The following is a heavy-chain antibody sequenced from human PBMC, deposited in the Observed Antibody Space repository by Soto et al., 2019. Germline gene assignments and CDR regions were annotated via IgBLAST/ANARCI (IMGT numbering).Heavy chain of an antibody. CDR2: IYHSGST. J-gene: IGHJ6*02. D-gene: IGHD3-22*01. Sequence: SETLSLTCTVSGGSISSSNWWSWVRQPPGKGLEWIGEIYHSGSTNYNPSLKSRVTISVDKSKNQFSLKLSSVTAADTAVYYRARETYYYDSSGYRYGMDVWGQGTTVTVSS. CDR1: GGSISSSNW. V-gene: IGHV4-4*02. CDR3: ARETYYYDSSGYRYGMDV.